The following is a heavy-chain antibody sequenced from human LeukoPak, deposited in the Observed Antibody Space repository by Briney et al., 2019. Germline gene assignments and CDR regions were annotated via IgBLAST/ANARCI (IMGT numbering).Heavy chain of an antibody. CDR1: GITFRSSS. Sequence: PGGSLRLSCVASGITFRSSSMHWVRQAPGKGLEWLAFIRFDGSTKCYADSVRGRFTVSRDNSKSTLYLQMNSLRAEDTAVYYCAQPDFWGQGTLVTVSS. V-gene: IGHV3-30*02. J-gene: IGHJ4*02. CDR2: IRFDGSTK. CDR3: AQPDF.